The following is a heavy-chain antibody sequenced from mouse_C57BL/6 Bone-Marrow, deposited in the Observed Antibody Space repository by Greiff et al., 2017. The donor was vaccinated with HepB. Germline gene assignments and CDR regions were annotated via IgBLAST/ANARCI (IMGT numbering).Heavy chain of an antibody. J-gene: IGHJ1*03. CDR2: SYPRSGKT. CDR1: GYTFTSYG. D-gene: IGHD1-3*01. V-gene: IGHV1-81*01. Sequence: QVQLQQSGAELARPGASVKLSCRASGYTFTSYGISWVKQRTGQGLEWIGESYPRSGKTYYNEKFKGKATLTADKSSSTAYMELLSLTSEDSAVYFCARGDVAHWYFDVWGTGTTVTVSS. CDR3: ARGDVAHWYFDV.